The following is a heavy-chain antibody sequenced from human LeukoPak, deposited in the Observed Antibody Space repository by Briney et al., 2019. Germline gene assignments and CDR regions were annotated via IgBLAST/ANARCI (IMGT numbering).Heavy chain of an antibody. Sequence: GESLQISCQGSGYSFTSYWIGLVRQLPGKGLEWMGIIYPGDSDTRYSPSFQGQVTISADKSISTAYLQWSSLKASDTAMYYCARLTGDGYNSFDYWGQGTLVTVSS. V-gene: IGHV5-51*01. CDR1: GYSFTSYW. CDR2: IYPGDSDT. J-gene: IGHJ4*02. D-gene: IGHD5-24*01. CDR3: ARLTGDGYNSFDY.